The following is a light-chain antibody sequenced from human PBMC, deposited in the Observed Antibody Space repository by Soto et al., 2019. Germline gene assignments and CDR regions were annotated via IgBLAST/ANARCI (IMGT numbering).Light chain of an antibody. CDR3: QQYNSGMGT. Sequence: ELVMTQSPATLSVSPGETATLSCRASQSVSSNLAWYQQKPGQAPRLLLYGASTRATGIPARVSGSGSGTEFTLTISSLLSEDFAVYDCQQYNSGMGTFGQGNKLESK. CDR2: GAS. V-gene: IGKV3-15*01. J-gene: IGKJ2*02. CDR1: QSVSSN.